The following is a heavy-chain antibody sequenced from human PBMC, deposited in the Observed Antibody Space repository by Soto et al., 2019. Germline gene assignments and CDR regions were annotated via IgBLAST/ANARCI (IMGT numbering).Heavy chain of an antibody. V-gene: IGHV3-30*18. CDR2: ISYDGSNK. Sequence: GGSLRLSCAASGFTFSSYGMHWVRQAPGKGLEWVAVISYDGSNKYYADSVKGRFTISRDNSKNTLSLHMNSLRVDDTALYFCAKDRFGIVGPVDYWGQGTLVTVSS. CDR1: GFTFSSYG. CDR3: AKDRFGIVGPVDY. D-gene: IGHD1-26*01. J-gene: IGHJ4*02.